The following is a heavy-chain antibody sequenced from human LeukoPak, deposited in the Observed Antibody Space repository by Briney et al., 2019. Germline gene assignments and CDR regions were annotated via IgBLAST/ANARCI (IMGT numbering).Heavy chain of an antibody. Sequence: ASVKVSCKAFGYTFTSYGISWLRQAPGQGLEWMGWISAYTGNTNYAQKLQGRVTMPTDTSTSTAYMELRSLRSDDTAVYYSARSHNGEYFDYWGQGTLVTVSS. CDR3: ARSHNGEYFDY. CDR2: ISAYTGNT. J-gene: IGHJ4*02. CDR1: GYTFTSYG. V-gene: IGHV1-18*01. D-gene: IGHD4-17*01.